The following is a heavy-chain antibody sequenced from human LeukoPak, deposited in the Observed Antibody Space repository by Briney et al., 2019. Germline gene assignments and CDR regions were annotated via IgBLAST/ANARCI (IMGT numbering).Heavy chain of an antibody. J-gene: IGHJ6*03. CDR1: GGSISSGGYS. Sequence: SETLSLTCAVSGGSISSGGYSWSWIRQPPGKGLEWIGYIYYSGSTYYNPSLKSRVTISVDTSKNQFSLKLSSVTAADTAVYYCARGWNMITFGGVIAHDYYYYYMDVWGKGTTVTVSS. V-gene: IGHV4-30-4*07. CDR3: ARGWNMITFGGVIAHDYYYYYMDV. D-gene: IGHD3-16*02. CDR2: IYYSGST.